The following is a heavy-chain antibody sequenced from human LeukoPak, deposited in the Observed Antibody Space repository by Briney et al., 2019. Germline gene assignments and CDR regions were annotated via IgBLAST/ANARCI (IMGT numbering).Heavy chain of an antibody. CDR2: ISSSSSYM. V-gene: IGHV3-21*01. Sequence: PGGSLRLSCTASGFTFSSYSMNWVRQAPGKGLEWVSSISSSSSYMYYADSVKGRFTISRDNAKNSLYLQMNSLRAEDTAVYYCAREREDYGDYTWNYYFDYWGQGTLVTVSS. CDR3: AREREDYGDYTWNYYFDY. J-gene: IGHJ4*02. D-gene: IGHD4-17*01. CDR1: GFTFSSYS.